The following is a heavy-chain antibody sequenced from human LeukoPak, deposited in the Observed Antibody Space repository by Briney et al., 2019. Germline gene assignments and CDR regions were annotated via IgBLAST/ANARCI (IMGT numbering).Heavy chain of an antibody. CDR3: AKVRDYGDYTSLDAFDI. Sequence: QPGGSLRLSCAASGFTFSSYTMTWVRQAPGKGLEWVSGINGGGSRSYYADFVKGRFTISRDNSKNTLYLLMNTLRAEDTAVYYCAKVRDYGDYTSLDAFDIWGQGTMVTVSS. V-gene: IGHV3-23*01. CDR1: GFTFSSYT. D-gene: IGHD4-17*01. J-gene: IGHJ3*02. CDR2: INGGGSRS.